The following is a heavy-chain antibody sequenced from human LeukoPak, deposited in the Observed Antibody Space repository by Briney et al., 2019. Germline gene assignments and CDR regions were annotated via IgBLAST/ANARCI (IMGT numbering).Heavy chain of an antibody. CDR3: ARDPLSSSSFDL. CDR1: GFTFSNSS. V-gene: IGHV3-48*01. J-gene: IGHJ4*02. D-gene: IGHD6-13*01. CDR2: ISSRSATI. Sequence: GGSLRLSCAASGFTFSNSSVNWVRQAPGKGLEWVSYISSRSATIYYADSVKGRFTISRDNAKNSLYLQMNSLRAEDTAVYYCARDPLSSSSFDLWGQGTLVTVSS.